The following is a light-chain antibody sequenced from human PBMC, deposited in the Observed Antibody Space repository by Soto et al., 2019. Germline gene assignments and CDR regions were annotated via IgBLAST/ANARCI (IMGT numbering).Light chain of an antibody. CDR2: EVS. V-gene: IGKV3-11*01. CDR1: QTVSSS. J-gene: IGKJ4*01. Sequence: EIVLTQSPATLSLSPGERATLSCRASQTVSSSLAWYQQKPGQAPRLLIYEVSNRATGIPARFSGSGSGADFTLAISSLEPGDFALYDCQQHINWPLTFGGGNKV. CDR3: QQHINWPLT.